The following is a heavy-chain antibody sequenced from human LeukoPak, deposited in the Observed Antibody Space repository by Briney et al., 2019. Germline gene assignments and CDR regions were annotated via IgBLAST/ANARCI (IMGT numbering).Heavy chain of an antibody. J-gene: IGHJ1*01. V-gene: IGHV3-23*01. Sequence: LSGGSLRLSCAASGFTFSSYAMSWVRQAPGKGLEWVSAISGSGESTYNADSVKGRFTISRDNSKNTLYLQMSSLRAEDTAVYYCAKFTGSGNYYSSEYFQQWGQGTLVTVSS. CDR1: GFTFSSYA. CDR3: AKFTGSGNYYSSEYFQQ. CDR2: ISGSGEST. D-gene: IGHD1-26*01.